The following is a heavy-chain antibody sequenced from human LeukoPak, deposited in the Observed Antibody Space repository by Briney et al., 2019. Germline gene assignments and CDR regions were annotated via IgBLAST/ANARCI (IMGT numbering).Heavy chain of an antibody. CDR3: ARGAPIRVAVAATFDP. CDR2: IHAANGNT. J-gene: IGHJ5*02. D-gene: IGHD6-19*01. Sequence: ASVKVSCKTSGFTFTTYTMHWVRQAPGQRLEWMGWIHAANGNTQYSQKFQGRVTITRDTSASTAYMELSSLRSEDTAVYYCARGAPIRVAVAATFDPWGQGTLVTVPS. V-gene: IGHV1-3*01. CDR1: GFTFTTYT.